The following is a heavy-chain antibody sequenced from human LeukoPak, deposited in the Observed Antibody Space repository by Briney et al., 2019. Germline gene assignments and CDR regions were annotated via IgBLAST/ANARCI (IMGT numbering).Heavy chain of an antibody. J-gene: IGHJ6*03. V-gene: IGHV3-74*01. Sequence: PGGSLRLSCGASGFTSSDYWMHWVRQAPGKGLVWVARIDSDGSGTHYADSVKGRFTISRDNAKSTLYLQMNSLRGEDTAVYFCAGGGSSYYYYYMDVWGKGTTVTVSS. D-gene: IGHD5-12*01. CDR2: IDSDGSGT. CDR1: GFTSSDYW. CDR3: AGGGSSYYYYYMDV.